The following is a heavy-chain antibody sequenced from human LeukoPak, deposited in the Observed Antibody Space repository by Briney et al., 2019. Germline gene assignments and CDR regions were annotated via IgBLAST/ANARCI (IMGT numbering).Heavy chain of an antibody. CDR1: GYTFTAYY. V-gene: IGHV1-2*02. CDR2: INPNTGGT. Sequence: ASVKVSCKASGYTFTAYYIHWVRQAPGQGLEWLGWINPNTGGTNYAQRFQGRVTMTRDTSISTAYMELSRLKSDDTAVYYCARGMKWLRFARQRVVVVAATLLDYWGQGTLVTVSS. J-gene: IGHJ4*02. D-gene: IGHD2-15*01. CDR3: ARGMKWLRFARQRVVVVAATLLDY.